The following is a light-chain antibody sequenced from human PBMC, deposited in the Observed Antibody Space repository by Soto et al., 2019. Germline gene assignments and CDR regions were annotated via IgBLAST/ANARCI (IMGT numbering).Light chain of an antibody. CDR2: DAS. CDR3: QQYNSYSWT. Sequence: DTQMAQSPSTLSASVVDTVTITCRASQSIGRWLAWYQQKPGKAPDLLIYDASSLESGVPSRFSGSGSGTEFTLTISSLQPDDFATYYCQQYNSYSWTCGQGTNVEIK. CDR1: QSIGRW. V-gene: IGKV1-5*01. J-gene: IGKJ1*01.